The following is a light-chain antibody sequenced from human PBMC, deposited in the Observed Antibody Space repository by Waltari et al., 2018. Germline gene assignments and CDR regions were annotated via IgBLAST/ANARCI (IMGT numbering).Light chain of an antibody. V-gene: IGKV3-20*01. Sequence: EIVLTQSPGTLSLSPGEGATLSCRTSQTIRTTYLAWYQQKPGQAPTLLIYGTFTRATGIPDRFTGSGSGTDFSLTIGSLEPEDFATYYCQQYDISPLTFGGGTKVEIK. J-gene: IGKJ4*01. CDR2: GTF. CDR1: QTIRTTY. CDR3: QQYDISPLT.